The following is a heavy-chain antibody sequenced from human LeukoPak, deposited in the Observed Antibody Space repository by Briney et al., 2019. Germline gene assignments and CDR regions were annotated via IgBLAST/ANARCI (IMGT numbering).Heavy chain of an antibody. V-gene: IGHV1-18*01. CDR1: GYSFTSYA. D-gene: IGHD6-13*01. J-gene: IGHJ4*02. Sequence: ASVKVSCKASGYSFTSYAIHWVRQAPGQGLEWMGWISACNGNTNYAQKLQGRVTMTTDTSTSTAYMELRSLRSDDTAVYYCVRAPGIAAAGTNTFDYWGQGTLVTVSS. CDR3: VRAPGIAAAGTNTFDY. CDR2: ISACNGNT.